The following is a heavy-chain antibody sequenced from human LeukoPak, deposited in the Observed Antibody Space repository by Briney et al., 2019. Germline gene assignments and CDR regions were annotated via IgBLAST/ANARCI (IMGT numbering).Heavy chain of an antibody. Sequence: PGGSLRLSCAASGFTFDDYGMSWVRQAPGKGLEWVSAISGSGGSKYYADSVKGRFTISRDNSKNTLYLEVISLTAEDTAVYYCAKDDAWLRFGEWSQGTLVTVSS. CDR2: ISGSGGSK. V-gene: IGHV3-23*01. D-gene: IGHD3-10*01. CDR1: GFTFDDYG. CDR3: AKDDAWLRFGE. J-gene: IGHJ4*02.